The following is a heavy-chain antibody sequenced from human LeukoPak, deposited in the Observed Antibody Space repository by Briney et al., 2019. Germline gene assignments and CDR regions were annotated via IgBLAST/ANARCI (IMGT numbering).Heavy chain of an antibody. J-gene: IGHJ3*02. CDR2: ISGDGSII. D-gene: IGHD1-26*01. V-gene: IGHV3-74*01. Sequence: HSGGPLGFSCAASRFPSSNSWMHWVRKGPGKGLFGVYLISGDGSIIRYADSVKGRFTISRDNAKNTLYLQMNSLRAEDTAVYYCARGGSPPEALGDTFDIWGQGTMVTVSS. CDR1: RFPSSNSW. CDR3: ARGGSPPEALGDTFDI.